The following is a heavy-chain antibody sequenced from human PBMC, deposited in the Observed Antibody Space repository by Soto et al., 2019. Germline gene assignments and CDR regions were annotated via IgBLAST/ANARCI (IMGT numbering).Heavy chain of an antibody. V-gene: IGHV2-5*02. CDR2: IYWDYDK. CDR1: GFSLSTSGVG. CDR3: AHKPYYSDSSMDV. J-gene: IGHJ6*02. Sequence: QITLKESGPTLVKPTQTLTLTCTFSGFSLSTSGVGVGWIRQPPGKALEWLALIYWDYDKRYSPSLKSRLTLNKDPSKSHGVLTMSNMDPVATTTYYCAHKPYYSDSSMDVWGPGTTVPVSS. D-gene: IGHD3-22*01.